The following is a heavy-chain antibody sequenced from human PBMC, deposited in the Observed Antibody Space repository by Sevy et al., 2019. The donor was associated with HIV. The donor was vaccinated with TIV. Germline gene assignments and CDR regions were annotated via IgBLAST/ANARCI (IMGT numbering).Heavy chain of an antibody. CDR3: ARDIRAAAGTCHYYYGMDV. CDR2: ISAYNGNT. J-gene: IGHJ6*02. CDR1: GYTFTSYG. V-gene: IGHV1-18*01. D-gene: IGHD6-13*01. Sequence: ASVKVSCKASGYTFTSYGISWVRQAPGQGLEWMGWISAYNGNTNYAQKLQGRVTMTTDTSTSTAYMELRSLRSDDTAVYYCARDIRAAAGTCHYYYGMDVWGQGTTVTVSS.